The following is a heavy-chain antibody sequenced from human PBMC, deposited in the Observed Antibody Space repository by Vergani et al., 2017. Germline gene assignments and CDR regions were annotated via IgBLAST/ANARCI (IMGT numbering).Heavy chain of an antibody. Sequence: EVQLVESGGGLVQPGGSLRLSCAASGFTFSSYWMSWVRQAPGKGLEWVANIKQDGSEKYYVDSVKGRFTISRDNAKNSLYLQMNSLRAEDTAVYYCARARGAARPRNAPYFDYWGQGTLVTVSS. CDR2: IKQDGSEK. CDR3: ARARGAARPRNAPYFDY. J-gene: IGHJ4*02. D-gene: IGHD6-6*01. CDR1: GFTFSSYW. V-gene: IGHV3-7*01.